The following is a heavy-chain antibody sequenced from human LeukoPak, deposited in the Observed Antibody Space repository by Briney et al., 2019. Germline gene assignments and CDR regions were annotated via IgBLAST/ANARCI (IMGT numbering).Heavy chain of an antibody. V-gene: IGHV5-51*01. CDR1: GYSFTSYW. Sequence: GESQKISCKGSGYSFTSYWIGWVRQMPGKGLEWMGIIYPDDSDTRYSPSFQGQVTISADKSISTAYLQWSSLKASDTAMYYCARRIRFSAFDIWGQGTMVTVSS. D-gene: IGHD3-3*01. J-gene: IGHJ3*02. CDR3: ARRIRFSAFDI. CDR2: IYPDDSDT.